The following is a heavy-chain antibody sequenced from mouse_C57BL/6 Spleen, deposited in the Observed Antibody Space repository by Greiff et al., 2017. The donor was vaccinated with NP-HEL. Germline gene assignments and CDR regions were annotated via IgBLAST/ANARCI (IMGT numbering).Heavy chain of an antibody. CDR1: GYTFTSYW. V-gene: IGHV1-69*01. CDR2: IDPSDSYT. J-gene: IGHJ4*01. D-gene: IGHD5-1-1*01. CDR3: ARRVHTYYAMDY. Sequence: QVQLQQPGAELVMPGASVKLSCKASGYTFTSYWMHWVKQRPGQGLEWIGEIDPSDSYTNYNQKFKGKSTLTVDKSSSTAYMQLSSLTSEDSAVYYYARRVHTYYAMDYWGQGTSVTVSS.